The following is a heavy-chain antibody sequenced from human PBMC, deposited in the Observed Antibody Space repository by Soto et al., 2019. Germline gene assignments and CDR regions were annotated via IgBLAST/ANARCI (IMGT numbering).Heavy chain of an antibody. CDR1: GFTFSGSA. CDR2: IRSKANSYAT. CDR3: TRLDSLIGI. J-gene: IGHJ4*02. D-gene: IGHD1-20*01. Sequence: GGSLRLSCAASGFTFSGSAMHWVRQASGKGLEWVGRIRSKANSYATAYAASVKGRFTISRDDSKNTAYLQMNSLKTEDTAVYSCTRLDSLIGIWGQGTLVTVSS. V-gene: IGHV3-73*01.